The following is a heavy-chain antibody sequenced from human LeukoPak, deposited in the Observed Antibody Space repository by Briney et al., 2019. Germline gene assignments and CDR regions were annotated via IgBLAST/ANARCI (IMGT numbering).Heavy chain of an antibody. CDR1: GFIANNND. Sequence: GGSLRLSCVASGFIANNNDMSWVRQAPGKGLEWVANIKQDGSEKYYVDSVKGRFTISRDNAKNSLYLQMNSLRAEDTAVYYCAREGDVGYYDSSGYYLDWGQGTLVTVSS. CDR2: IKQDGSEK. V-gene: IGHV3-7*01. J-gene: IGHJ4*02. D-gene: IGHD3-22*01. CDR3: AREGDVGYYDSSGYYLD.